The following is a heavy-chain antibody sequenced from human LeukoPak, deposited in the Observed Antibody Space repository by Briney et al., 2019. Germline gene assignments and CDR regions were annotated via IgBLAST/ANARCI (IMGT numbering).Heavy chain of an antibody. CDR2: IYSGGST. CDR3: AREYGLEGHYDILTGYYFRGYYGMGV. Sequence: PGGSLRLSRAASGFTLSSNYMRWARQAPGKGLEWVSVIYSGGSTFYTDSVKGRFTISRVNAKKRLSLQMNSLRAEDTALYYCAREYGLEGHYDILTGYYFRGYYGMGVWGQETADTDSS. V-gene: IGHV3-53*01. CDR1: GFTLSSNY. D-gene: IGHD3-9*01. J-gene: IGHJ6*02.